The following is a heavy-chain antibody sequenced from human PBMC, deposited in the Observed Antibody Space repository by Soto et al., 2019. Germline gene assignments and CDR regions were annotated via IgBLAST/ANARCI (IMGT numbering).Heavy chain of an antibody. D-gene: IGHD1-1*01. CDR1: GASISGFY. V-gene: IGHV4-4*07. Sequence: QVQLQESGPGLVKPSETLSLTCTVSGASISGFYWSWIRKSAGKGLEWIGRIYATGTTDYNPSLKTRVKMSVATSKKQFSLKLRSVTAADTAVYYCVRDGTKTLRDWFDPWGQGISVTVSS. CDR3: VRDGTKTLRDWFDP. J-gene: IGHJ5*02. CDR2: IYATGTT.